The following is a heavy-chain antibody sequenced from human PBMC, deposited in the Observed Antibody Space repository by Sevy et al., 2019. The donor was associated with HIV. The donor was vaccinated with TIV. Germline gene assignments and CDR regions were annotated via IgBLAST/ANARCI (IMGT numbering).Heavy chain of an antibody. CDR1: GFTFSSYW. D-gene: IGHD6-6*01. Sequence: GGSLRLSCAASGFTFSSYWMHWVRQAPGNGLVWVSRINSDGSSTSYADSVKGRLPISRDNAKNTLYLQMNSLRAEDTAVYYWHHTTYSSSSGWFDPSGQGTMVTVSS. CDR2: INSDGSST. CDR3: HHTTYSSSSGWFDP. V-gene: IGHV3-74*01. J-gene: IGHJ5*02.